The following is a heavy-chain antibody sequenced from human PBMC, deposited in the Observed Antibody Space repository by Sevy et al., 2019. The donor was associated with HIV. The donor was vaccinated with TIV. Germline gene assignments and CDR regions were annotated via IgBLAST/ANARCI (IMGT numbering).Heavy chain of an antibody. D-gene: IGHD4-17*01. CDR2: IYSGGST. J-gene: IGHJ3*02. V-gene: IGHV3-53*01. Sequence: GGSLRLSCAASGFTVNSNYMSWVRQAPGKGLEWVSVIYSGGSTYYADSVKGRFTISRDNSKNTLYLQMNSLRAEDTAVYYCATSTLTTVTVDAFDIWGQGTMVTVSS. CDR1: GFTVNSNY. CDR3: ATSTLTTVTVDAFDI.